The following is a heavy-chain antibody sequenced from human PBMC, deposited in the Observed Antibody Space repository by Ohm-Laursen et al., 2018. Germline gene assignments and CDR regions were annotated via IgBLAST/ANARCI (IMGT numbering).Heavy chain of an antibody. D-gene: IGHD2-15*01. J-gene: IGHJ4*02. CDR3: ARGSGEYVYY. CDR1: GFTFNIYV. CDR2: IKQDGSEK. Sequence: GSLRLSCTASGFTFNIYVMSWVRQAPGKGLEWVANIKQDGSEKYYVDSVKGRFSISRDNAKNSLYLQMNSLRAEDTAVYYCARGSGEYVYYWGQGTLVTVSS. V-gene: IGHV3-7*01.